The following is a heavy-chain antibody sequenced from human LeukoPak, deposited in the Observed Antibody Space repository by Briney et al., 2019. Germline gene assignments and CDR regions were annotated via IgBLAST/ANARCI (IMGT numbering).Heavy chain of an antibody. V-gene: IGHV3-30*02. CDR3: ARAEEWLRWGDY. CDR2: IRFDGSNK. J-gene: IGHJ4*02. D-gene: IGHD5-12*01. Sequence: GGSLRLSCAASGFTFSIYGMHWVRQAPGKGLEWVAFIRFDGSNKYYADSVKGRFTISRDNSKNTLYLQMNSLRAEDTAVYYCARAEEWLRWGDYWGQGTLVTVSS. CDR1: GFTFSIYG.